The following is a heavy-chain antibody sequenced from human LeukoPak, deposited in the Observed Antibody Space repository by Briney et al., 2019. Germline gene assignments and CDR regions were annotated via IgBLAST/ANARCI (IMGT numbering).Heavy chain of an antibody. CDR2: LSGSGGST. CDR3: GRESRWAQPDY. D-gene: IGHD5-24*01. CDR1: GFTFSNYG. Sequence: PGGSLRLSCAASGFTFSNYGMSWVRQAPGKGLEWVSTLSGSGGSTYYADSVKGRFTISRDNSKNTVYLQINSLTAEDTAVYYCGRESRWAQPDYWGQGTLVTVSS. J-gene: IGHJ4*02. V-gene: IGHV3-23*01.